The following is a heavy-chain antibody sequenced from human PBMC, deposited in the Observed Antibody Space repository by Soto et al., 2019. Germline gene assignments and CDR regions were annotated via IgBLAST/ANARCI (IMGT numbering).Heavy chain of an antibody. CDR2: MNPNSGNA. Sequence: ASVKVSCKASGYTFTSYDINWVRQATGQGLEWMGWMNPNSGNAAYARKFLGRVTMTRDTSITTAYMELSSLTSEDTAVYYCARGSGITFGGVIVRVHYYCDYWGEESQVT. J-gene: IGHJ4*02. CDR3: ARGSGITFGGVIVRVHYYCDY. V-gene: IGHV1-8*01. D-gene: IGHD3-16*02. CDR1: GYTFTSYD.